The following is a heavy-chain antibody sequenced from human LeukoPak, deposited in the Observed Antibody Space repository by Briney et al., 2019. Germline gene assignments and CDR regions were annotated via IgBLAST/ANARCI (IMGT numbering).Heavy chain of an antibody. CDR2: INPNSGGT. CDR3: ARGGYCSSTSCYPPGY. J-gene: IGHJ4*02. CDR1: GYTFTGYY. D-gene: IGHD2-2*01. Sequence: ASVKVSCKASGYTFTGYYMHWVRQAPGRGPEWMGWINPNSGGTNYAQKFQGRVTMTRDTSISTAYMELSRLRSDDTAVYYCARGGYCSSTSCYPPGYWGQGTLVTVSS. V-gene: IGHV1-2*02.